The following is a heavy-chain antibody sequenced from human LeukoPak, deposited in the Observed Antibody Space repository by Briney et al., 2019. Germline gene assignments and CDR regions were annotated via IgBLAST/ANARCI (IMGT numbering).Heavy chain of an antibody. Sequence: GGSLRLSCAASGFIVNRNYMNWVRQVPGKGLEWVSVIYSDGSTHYADSVQGRFTISRDNSKNTASLQMNDLTTEDTAVYYCARSWDARLNFDNWGQGTPVTVSS. CDR1: GFIVNRNY. CDR3: ARSWDARLNFDN. CDR2: IYSDGST. D-gene: IGHD1-26*01. V-gene: IGHV3-66*02. J-gene: IGHJ4*02.